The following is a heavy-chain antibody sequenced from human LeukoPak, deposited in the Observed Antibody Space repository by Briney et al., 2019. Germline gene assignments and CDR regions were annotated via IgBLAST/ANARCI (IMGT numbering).Heavy chain of an antibody. D-gene: IGHD6-13*01. J-gene: IGHJ3*02. CDR2: IIPIFATA. CDR3: ARGGIAVGGIINNHDAFDI. Sequence: GASVKVSCKASGGTFSSYTLNWVRQAPGQGLEWMGGIIPIFATADYAQKFQGRVTITADESTSTAYMELSSPRSEDTAVYYCARGGIAVGGIINNHDAFDIWGQGTMVIVSS. V-gene: IGHV1-69*13. CDR1: GGTFSSYT.